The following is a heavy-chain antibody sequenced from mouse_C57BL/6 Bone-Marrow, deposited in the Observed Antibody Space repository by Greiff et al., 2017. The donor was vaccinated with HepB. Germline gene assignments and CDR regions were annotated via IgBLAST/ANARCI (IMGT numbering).Heavy chain of an antibody. V-gene: IGHV2-5*01. Sequence: VKLVESGPGLVQPSQSLSITCTVSGFSLTSYGVHWVRQSPGKGLEWLGGIWRGGGTDYNAAFMSRLSITKDNSKSQVFFKMNSLQADDTAIYYCAKKGYYGSERFAYWGQGTLVTVSA. CDR1: GFSLTSYG. CDR3: AKKGYYGSERFAY. D-gene: IGHD1-1*01. CDR2: IWRGGGT. J-gene: IGHJ3*01.